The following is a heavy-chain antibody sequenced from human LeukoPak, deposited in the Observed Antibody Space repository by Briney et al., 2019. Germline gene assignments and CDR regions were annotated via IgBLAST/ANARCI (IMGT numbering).Heavy chain of an antibody. CDR1: GFTFNTYW. V-gene: IGHV3-7*05. J-gene: IGHJ5*02. CDR2: IKQDGSEK. D-gene: IGHD4-17*01. Sequence: PGGSLRLSCAASGFTFNTYWMNWVRQAPGKGLEWVANIKQDGSEKYYVDSVKGRFTISRDNAKNSLYLKMNSLRAEDTAVYYCARDRGPYGDYSFDPWGRGTLVTVSS. CDR3: ARDRGPYGDYSFDP.